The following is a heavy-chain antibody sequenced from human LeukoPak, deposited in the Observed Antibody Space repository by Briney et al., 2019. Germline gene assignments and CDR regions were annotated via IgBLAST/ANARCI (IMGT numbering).Heavy chain of an antibody. CDR3: ARIRPDYDYGDY. J-gene: IGHJ4*02. CDR2: ISAYSGNT. CDR1: GYTFTSYG. D-gene: IGHD4/OR15-4a*01. Sequence: ASVKVSCKASGYTFTSYGISWVRQAPGQGLEWMGWISAYSGNTNYAQKLQGRVTMTTDTSTSTAYMELRSLRSDDTAVYYCARIRPDYDYGDYWGQGTLVTVSS. V-gene: IGHV1-18*01.